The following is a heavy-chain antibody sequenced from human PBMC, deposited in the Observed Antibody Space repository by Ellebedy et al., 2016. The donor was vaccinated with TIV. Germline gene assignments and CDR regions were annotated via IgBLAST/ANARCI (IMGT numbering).Heavy chain of an antibody. CDR2: ISYDGSNK. CDR3: ARGYGMIDY. J-gene: IGHJ4*02. D-gene: IGHD4-17*01. CDR1: GFTFSSYA. Sequence: PGGSLRLSCAASGFTFSSYAMHWVRQAPGKGLEGVAVISYDGSNKYYADSVKGRFTISRDNSKNTLYLQMNSLRAEDTAVYYCARGYGMIDYWGQGTLVTVSS. V-gene: IGHV3-30*01.